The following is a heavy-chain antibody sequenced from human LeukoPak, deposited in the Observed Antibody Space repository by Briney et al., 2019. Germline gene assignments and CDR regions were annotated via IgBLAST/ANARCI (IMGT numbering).Heavy chain of an antibody. J-gene: IGHJ4*02. D-gene: IGHD1-26*01. CDR2: IRFDESDK. V-gene: IGHV3-33*01. CDR1: GLTFKSYG. Sequence: GGSLRLSCAASGLTFKSYGMHWVRQAPGKGLEWVAHIRFDESDKYYSDSVKGRFTISRDTSKNTLYLQMNSLRAEDTAVYYCARTGRSGSYSVYWGQGTLVTVSS. CDR3: ARTGRSGSYSVY.